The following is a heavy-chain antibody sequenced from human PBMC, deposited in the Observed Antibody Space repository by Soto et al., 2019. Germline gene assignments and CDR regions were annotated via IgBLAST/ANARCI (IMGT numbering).Heavy chain of an antibody. J-gene: IGHJ5*02. CDR3: VRDRWRGGRCYLPDAWFAP. Sequence: SWSLALACTVSSDRMSSWVDDGCLIRQHPGKGLEWIGYIYYSGSTYYNPSLKSRVTISVDTSKNQFSLKLSSVTAADTAVYYCVRDRWRGGRCYLPDAWFAPRGQGTLVPVSS. V-gene: IGHV4-31*03. D-gene: IGHD2-15*01. CDR2: IYYSGST. CDR1: SDRMSSWVDD.